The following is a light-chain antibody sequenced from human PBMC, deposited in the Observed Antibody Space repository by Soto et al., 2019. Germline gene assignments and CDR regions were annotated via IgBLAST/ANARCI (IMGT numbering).Light chain of an antibody. J-gene: IGKJ4*01. CDR3: QQRSDWLT. Sequence: EIVLTQSPATLSLSPGDRAILSCRASQSISSALAWYQQKPGQAPTLLIYDASDRATGIPARFSGSRSGTDFTLTISSLEPEDFAVYYCQQRSDWLTFGGGTRVEIK. V-gene: IGKV3-11*01. CDR2: DAS. CDR1: QSISSA.